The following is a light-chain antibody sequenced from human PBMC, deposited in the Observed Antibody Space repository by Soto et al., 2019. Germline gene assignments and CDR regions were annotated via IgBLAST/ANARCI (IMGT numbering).Light chain of an antibody. Sequence: EIVMTQSPATLSVSPGERATLSCRASQSVTSNLAWYQQKPGQGPRLVIYGASTRATGIPDRFSGSGYGTAFTLTISSLQSEDFGVYYCQQHDNWPPRYTFGQGTKLEIK. CDR1: QSVTSN. V-gene: IGKV3-15*01. CDR2: GAS. J-gene: IGKJ2*01. CDR3: QQHDNWPPRYT.